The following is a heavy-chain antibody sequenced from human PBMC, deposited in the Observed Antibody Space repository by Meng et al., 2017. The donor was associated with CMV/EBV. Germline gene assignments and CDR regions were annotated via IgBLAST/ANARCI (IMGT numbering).Heavy chain of an antibody. CDR1: GYTFTSYY. J-gene: IGHJ6*02. CDR2: INPSGGST. CDR3: ARAEGLLISYYYYYGMDV. D-gene: IGHD2/OR15-2a*01. V-gene: IGHV1-46*01. Sequence: ASVKVSCKASGYTFTSYYMHWVRQAPGQGLEWMGIINPSGGSTSYAQKFQGRVTMTRDTSTSTVYMELSSLRSEDTAVYYCARAEGLLISYYYYYGMDVWGQGTTVTVSS.